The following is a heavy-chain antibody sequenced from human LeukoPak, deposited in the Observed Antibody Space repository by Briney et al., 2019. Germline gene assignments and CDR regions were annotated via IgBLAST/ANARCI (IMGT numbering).Heavy chain of an antibody. V-gene: IGHV1-69*01. J-gene: IGHJ3*02. Sequence: SVKVSCKASGGTFSSYAISWVRQAPGQGLEWMGGIIPIFGTANYAQKFQGRVTITADESTSTAYMELSSLRSEDTAVYYCARGPLYCSSTSCYEIYDAFDIWGQGTMVTVSS. CDR2: IIPIFGTA. CDR1: GGTFSSYA. CDR3: ARGPLYCSSTSCYEIYDAFDI. D-gene: IGHD2-2*01.